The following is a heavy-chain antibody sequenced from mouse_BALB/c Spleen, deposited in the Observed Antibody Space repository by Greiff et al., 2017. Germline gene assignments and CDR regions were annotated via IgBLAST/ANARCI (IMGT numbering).Heavy chain of an antibody. V-gene: IGHV7-3*02. Sequence: DVKLVESGGGLVQPGGSLRLSCATSGFTFTDYYMSWVRQPPGKALEWLGFIRNKANGYTTEYSASVKGRFTISRDNSQSILYLQMNTLRAEDSATYYCARDMGGNDYWGQGTTLTVSS. CDR3: ARDMGGNDY. D-gene: IGHD2-1*01. CDR2: IRNKANGYTT. J-gene: IGHJ2*01. CDR1: GFTFTDYY.